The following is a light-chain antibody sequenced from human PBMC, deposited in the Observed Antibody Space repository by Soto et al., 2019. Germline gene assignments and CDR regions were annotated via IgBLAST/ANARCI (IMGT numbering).Light chain of an antibody. CDR3: QQYDNSPYT. J-gene: IGKJ2*01. CDR2: GAS. Sequence: EIVLTQSPGTLSLSPGERATLSCRASQRLSSDYLTWYQQIPGQPPRLLIYGASSRAAGIPDRFSGSGSETDFTLTIRRLEPEDFAVYYCQQYDNSPYTFGQGTKLEIK. V-gene: IGKV3-20*01. CDR1: QRLSSDY.